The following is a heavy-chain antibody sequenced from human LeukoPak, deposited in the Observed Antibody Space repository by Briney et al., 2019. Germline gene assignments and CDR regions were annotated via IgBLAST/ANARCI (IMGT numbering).Heavy chain of an antibody. V-gene: IGHV3-49*03. Sequence: PGGSLRLSCTASGFTSGDYAMSWFRQAPGKGLEWVGFIRSKAYGGTTEYAAFMKGRFTISRKYSKSIAHLQINSLKTEATAVYYCTRVPIRTVTWIVVRRGHDVFVWGQGTMVTVSS. J-gene: IGHJ3*01. CDR1: GFTSGDYA. D-gene: IGHD3-22*01. CDR2: IRSKAYGGTT. CDR3: TRVPIRTVTWIVVRRGHDVFV.